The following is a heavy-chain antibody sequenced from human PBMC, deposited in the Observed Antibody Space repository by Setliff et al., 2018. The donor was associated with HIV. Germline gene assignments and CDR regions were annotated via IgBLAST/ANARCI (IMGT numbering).Heavy chain of an antibody. Sequence: GGSLRLSCAASGFIFSNYAMNLVRQAPGRGLEWVSGISGSGESSYHADSVRGRFTISRDNSKKMLFLQMKSLRADDTAVYYCAKDRFDIVEVVTPKCFYFDYWGQGMLVTVSS. J-gene: IGHJ4*02. D-gene: IGHD2-21*02. CDR2: ISGSGESS. CDR3: AKDRFDIVEVVTPKCFYFDY. CDR1: GFIFSNYA. V-gene: IGHV3-23*01.